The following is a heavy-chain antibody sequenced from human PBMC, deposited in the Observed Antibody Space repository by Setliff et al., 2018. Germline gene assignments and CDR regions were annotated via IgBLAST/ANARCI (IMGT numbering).Heavy chain of an antibody. Sequence: PSETLSLTCTVSGGSISSGSYYWSWIRQRAGKGLEWIGRIYNSRSTNYNRSLKSRVTISIDTSKNQFSLKLSSVTAADTAVYYCARDFDRSGNFDYWGQGTLVTVSS. CDR3: ARDFDRSGNFDY. CDR1: GGSISSGSYY. CDR2: IYNSRST. V-gene: IGHV4-61*02. J-gene: IGHJ4*02. D-gene: IGHD3-22*01.